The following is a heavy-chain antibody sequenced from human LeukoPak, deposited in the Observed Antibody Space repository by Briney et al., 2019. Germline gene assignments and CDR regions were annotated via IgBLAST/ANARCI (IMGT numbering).Heavy chain of an antibody. D-gene: IGHD6-25*01. CDR3: VTSNNDIAAPDY. J-gene: IGHJ4*02. V-gene: IGHV1-46*01. CDR1: GYTFTSYY. Sequence: ASVKVSCKASGYTFTSYYMHWVRRAPGQGLEWRGIINPSGGSTSYAQKFQGRVTMTRDTSTSTVYMELSSLRSEDTAVYYCVTSNNDIAAPDYWGQGTLVTVSS. CDR2: INPSGGST.